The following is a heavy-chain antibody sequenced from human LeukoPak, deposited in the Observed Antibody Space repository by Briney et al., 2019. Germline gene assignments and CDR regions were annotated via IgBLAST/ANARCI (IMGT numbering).Heavy chain of an antibody. CDR3: ARDRDTGSSSNRYYFDY. CDR2: IFTSGST. Sequence: SETLSLTCTVSSASINTYYWSWVRQPAGKGLEWIGRIFTSGSTNYNPSLKSRVTMSVDTSKNQFSLKLSSVTAGDRAMYYCARDRDTGSSSNRYYFDYWGQGTLVTVSS. CDR1: SASINTYY. D-gene: IGHD1-26*01. V-gene: IGHV4-4*07. J-gene: IGHJ4*02.